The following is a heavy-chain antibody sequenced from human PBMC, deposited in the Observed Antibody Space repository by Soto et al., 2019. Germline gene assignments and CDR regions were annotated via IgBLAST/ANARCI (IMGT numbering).Heavy chain of an antibody. CDR2: ISYDGSNK. J-gene: IGHJ4*02. CDR3: AKDATNEIAVAGTSLDY. V-gene: IGHV3-30*18. Sequence: GGSLRLSCAASGFTFSSYGMHWVRQAPGKGLEWVAVISYDGSNKYYADSVKGRFTISRDNSKNTLYLQMNSLRAEDTAVYYCAKDATNEIAVAGTSLDYWGQGTLVTVSS. CDR1: GFTFSSYG. D-gene: IGHD6-19*01.